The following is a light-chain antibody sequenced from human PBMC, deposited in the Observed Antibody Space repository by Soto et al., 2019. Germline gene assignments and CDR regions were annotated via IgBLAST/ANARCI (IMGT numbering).Light chain of an antibody. CDR3: QTWGTGIHVV. CDR1: SGHSSYA. V-gene: IGLV4-69*01. CDR2: LDSDGSH. Sequence: QLVLTQSPSASASLGASVKLTCTLSSGHSSYAIAWHQQQPEKGPRYLMKLDSDGSHTKGDAIPDRFSGSSSGAERYLTISSLQSEDEADYYCQTWGTGIHVVCVGGTKLTVL. J-gene: IGLJ2*01.